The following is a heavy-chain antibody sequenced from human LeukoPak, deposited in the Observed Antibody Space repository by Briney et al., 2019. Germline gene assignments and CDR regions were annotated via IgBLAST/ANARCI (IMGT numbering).Heavy chain of an antibody. Sequence: SGGSLRLSCAASGFTFSSYGMHWVRQAPGKGLEWVAVISHDGSNKYYADSLKGRFTICRDNSKHTLYLKMNSLRAEDTAVYFCAKDGGHYDFLTGDHWDLGYNGMDVWGQGTTVTVSS. CDR3: AKDGGHYDFLTGDHWDLGYNGMDV. D-gene: IGHD3-9*01. V-gene: IGHV3-30*18. J-gene: IGHJ6*02. CDR2: ISHDGSNK. CDR1: GFTFSSYG.